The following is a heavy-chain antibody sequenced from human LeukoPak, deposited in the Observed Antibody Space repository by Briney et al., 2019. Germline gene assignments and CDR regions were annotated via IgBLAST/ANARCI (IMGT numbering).Heavy chain of an antibody. CDR2: IKEDGSEK. J-gene: IGHJ4*02. D-gene: IGHD6-19*01. Sequence: GGSLRLSCAASGFAFGSYWMSWVRQAPGKGLEWVANIKEDGSEKYYLDSVKGRISISRDNAKNSLYLQINSLKVEDRAVYYCATGGWYLAYWGQGILVTVSS. CDR1: GFAFGSYW. CDR3: ATGGWYLAY. V-gene: IGHV3-7*01.